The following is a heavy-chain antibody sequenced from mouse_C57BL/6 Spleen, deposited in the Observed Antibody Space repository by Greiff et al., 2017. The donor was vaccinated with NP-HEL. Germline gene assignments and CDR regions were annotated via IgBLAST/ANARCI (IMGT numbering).Heavy chain of an antibody. Sequence: QVQLQQPGAELVMPGASVKLSCKASGYTFTSYWMHWVKQRPGQGLEWIGEIDPSDSYTNYNQKFKGKSTLTVDKSSSTAYMQLSSLTSEDSAVYYCARRPFYYGSSYGYFDVWGTGTTVTVSS. CDR3: ARRPFYYGSSYGYFDV. V-gene: IGHV1-69*01. D-gene: IGHD1-1*01. CDR1: GYTFTSYW. J-gene: IGHJ1*03. CDR2: IDPSDSYT.